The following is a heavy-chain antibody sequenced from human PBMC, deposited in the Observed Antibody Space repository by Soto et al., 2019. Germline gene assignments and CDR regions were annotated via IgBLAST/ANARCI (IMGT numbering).Heavy chain of an antibody. Sequence: SETLSLTCTVSCASLSGDYWSWIRQPPGKGLEWIGYVYYSGSSNYNPSFKSRLTMSVDTSKNQFSLRLASVTAADTAVYYCARSLSSAWAHFDFWGQGTLVTVSS. J-gene: IGHJ4*02. CDR2: VYYSGSS. CDR3: ARSLSSAWAHFDF. V-gene: IGHV4-59*01. D-gene: IGHD3-22*01. CDR1: CASLSGDY.